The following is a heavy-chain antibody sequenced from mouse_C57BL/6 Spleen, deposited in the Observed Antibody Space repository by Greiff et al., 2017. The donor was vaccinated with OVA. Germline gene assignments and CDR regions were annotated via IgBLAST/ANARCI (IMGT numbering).Heavy chain of an antibody. V-gene: IGHV1-26*01. CDR3: AIVYYGAMDY. J-gene: IGHJ4*01. CDR2: INPNNGGT. CDR1: GYTFTDYY. D-gene: IGHD1-1*01. Sequence: VQLQQSGPELVKPGASVKISCKASGYTFTDYYMNWVKQSHGKSLEWIGDINPNNGGTSYNQKFKGKATLTVDKSSSTAYMELRSLTSEDSAVYYCAIVYYGAMDYWGQGTSVTVSS.